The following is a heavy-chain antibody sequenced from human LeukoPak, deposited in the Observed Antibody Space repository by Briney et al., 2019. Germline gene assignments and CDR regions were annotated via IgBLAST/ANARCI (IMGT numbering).Heavy chain of an antibody. J-gene: IGHJ4*02. V-gene: IGHV3-49*04. CDR2: IRSKAYGGTT. CDR3: TSVGREPY. CDR1: GFTFGDYA. Sequence: QSGGSLRLSCTASGFTFGDYAMSWVRQAPGKGLEWVGFIRSKAYGGTTEYAASVKGRFTISRDDSKSIAYLQMNSLKTEDTAVYYCTSVGREPYWGQGTLVTVSS. D-gene: IGHD1-26*01.